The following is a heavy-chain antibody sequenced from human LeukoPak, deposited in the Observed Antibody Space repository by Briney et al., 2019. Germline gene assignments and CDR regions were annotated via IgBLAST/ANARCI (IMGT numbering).Heavy chain of an antibody. V-gene: IGHV3-30-3*01. J-gene: IGHJ6*02. CDR3: ARVTLAWGDYFYYYGMDV. CDR2: ISSDGGDK. D-gene: IGHD4/OR15-4a*01. CDR1: GYTFSTYA. Sequence: PGRSLRLSCAASGYTFSTYAMHWVRQAPGKGLKWVAVISSDGGDKYYADSVKGRFTISRDNSKNTLYLQMNSLRAEDTAVYYCARVTLAWGDYFYYYGMDVWGQGTTVTVSS.